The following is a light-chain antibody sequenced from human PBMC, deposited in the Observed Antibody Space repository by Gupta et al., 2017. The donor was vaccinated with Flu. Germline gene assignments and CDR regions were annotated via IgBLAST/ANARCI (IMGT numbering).Light chain of an antibody. J-gene: IGLJ7*01. CDR3: DAWDDGVSGPV. CDR1: FANVGSDS. Sequence: KVTIPCLGRFANVGSDSMDWYHQVPGTAPKLLIYGNNQRPAGVPDRFSDSRSGTSASLDITGLQPGDEGGYYWDAWDDGVSGPVFGGGTRLTVL. V-gene: IGLV1-44*01. CDR2: GNN.